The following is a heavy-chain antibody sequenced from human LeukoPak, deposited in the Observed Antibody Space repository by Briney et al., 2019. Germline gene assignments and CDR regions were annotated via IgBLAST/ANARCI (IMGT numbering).Heavy chain of an antibody. CDR3: ARDADYGDYRFDY. V-gene: IGHV1-2*02. J-gene: IGHJ4*02. CDR1: GYTSTGYY. Sequence: ASVKVSCKASGYTSTGYYMHWVRQAPGQGLEWMGWINPNSGGTNYAQKFQGRVTMTRDTSISTAYMELSRLRSDDTAVYYCARDADYGDYRFDYWGQGTLVTVSS. CDR2: INPNSGGT. D-gene: IGHD4-17*01.